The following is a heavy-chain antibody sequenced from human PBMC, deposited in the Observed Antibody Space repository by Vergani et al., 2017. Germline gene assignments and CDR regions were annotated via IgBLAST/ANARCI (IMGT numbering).Heavy chain of an antibody. D-gene: IGHD3-10*01. Sequence: EVQLVESGGGLVQPGRSLRLSCAASGFTFDDYAMHWVRQAPGKGLEWVSGIRWNSGSIGYADSVKGRFTISRDNAKNSLYLQMNSLRAEDTALYYCAKDLMVRARRRYNYYGMDVWGQGTTVTVSS. V-gene: IGHV3-9*01. CDR1: GFTFDDYA. CDR3: AKDLMVRARRRYNYYGMDV. CDR2: IRWNSGSI. J-gene: IGHJ6*02.